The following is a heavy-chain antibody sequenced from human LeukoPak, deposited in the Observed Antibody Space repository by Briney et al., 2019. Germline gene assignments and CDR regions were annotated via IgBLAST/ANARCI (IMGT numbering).Heavy chain of an antibody. V-gene: IGHV3-23*01. CDR3: AKDTTLIRRLTGGGAFDI. Sequence: GGSLRLSCAASGFTFSTYAMNWVRQAPGRGLEWVSGISGTADTTKYADSVKGRFTISRDNSKNTLYLQMNSLRAEDTAVYYCAKDTTLIRRLTGGGAFDIWGQGTMVTVSS. J-gene: IGHJ3*02. CDR1: GFTFSTYA. CDR2: ISGTADTT. D-gene: IGHD3-16*01.